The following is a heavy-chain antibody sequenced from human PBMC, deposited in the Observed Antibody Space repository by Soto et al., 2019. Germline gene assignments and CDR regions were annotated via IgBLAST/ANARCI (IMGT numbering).Heavy chain of an antibody. CDR2: ISAYNGNT. J-gene: IGHJ5*02. CDR3: ARDRDEYQLPKINWFDP. Sequence: GASVKLSWKEPGYGITSYGSSWLRQDPGQGLEWMGWISAYNGNTNYAQKLQGRVTMTTDTSTSTAYMELRSLRSDDTAVYYCARDRDEYQLPKINWFDPWGQGTLVTVSS. CDR1: GYGITSYG. V-gene: IGHV1-18*01. D-gene: IGHD2-2*01.